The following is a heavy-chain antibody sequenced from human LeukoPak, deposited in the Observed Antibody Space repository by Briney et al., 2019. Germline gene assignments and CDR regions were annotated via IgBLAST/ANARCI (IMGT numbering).Heavy chain of an antibody. CDR1: DGSISGSGFY. CDR3: AGRDFYYFDY. Sequence: SETLSLTCTVSDGSISGSGFYWGWIRQPPGKGLEWIGSIYYSGNTYYNPSLKSRVTITVDTSENQFSLKLSSVTAADTAVYYCAGRDFYYFDYWGQGTLVTVSS. CDR2: IYYSGNT. V-gene: IGHV4-39*01. J-gene: IGHJ4*02.